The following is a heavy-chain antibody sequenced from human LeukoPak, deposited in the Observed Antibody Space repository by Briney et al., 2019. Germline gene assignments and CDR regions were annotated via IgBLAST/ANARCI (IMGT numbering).Heavy chain of an antibody. J-gene: IGHJ4*02. D-gene: IGHD4-17*01. CDR2: MNPKSGNT. V-gene: IGHV1-8*01. CDR3: ARASRTYFGDYLYYFDS. Sequence: GASVKVSCKASGYIFITYDINWVRQAAGQGLEWMGWMNPKSGNTGYAQNFRGRVTMTRNTSITTSYMELSSLRSEDTAVYFCARASRTYFGDYLYYFDSWGQGTQVTVSS. CDR1: GYIFITYD.